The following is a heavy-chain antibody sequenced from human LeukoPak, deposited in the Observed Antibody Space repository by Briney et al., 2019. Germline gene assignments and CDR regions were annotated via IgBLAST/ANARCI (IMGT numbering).Heavy chain of an antibody. V-gene: IGHV5-51*01. CDR1: GYSFTSYW. D-gene: IGHD2-21*02. Sequence: GESLKISCKGSGYSFTSYWIGWVRQMPGKGLEWMGIIYPGGSDTRYSPSFQGQVAISADKSISTAYLQWSSLKASDTAMYYCARHSCGGDCYSNPTFDYWGQGTLVTVSS. CDR2: IYPGGSDT. CDR3: ARHSCGGDCYSNPTFDY. J-gene: IGHJ4*02.